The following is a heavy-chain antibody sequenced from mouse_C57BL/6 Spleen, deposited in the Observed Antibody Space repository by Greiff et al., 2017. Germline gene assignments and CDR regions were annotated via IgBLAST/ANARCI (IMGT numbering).Heavy chain of an antibody. Sequence: VQLQQSGPELVKPGASVKISCKASGYTFTDYYMNWVKQSHGKSLEWIGDINPNNGGTSYNQKFKGKATLTVDKSSSTAYMELRSLTSEDSAVYYCARSKYYGSSLWFAYWGQGTLVTVSA. CDR2: INPNNGGT. D-gene: IGHD1-1*01. V-gene: IGHV1-26*01. CDR3: ARSKYYGSSLWFAY. J-gene: IGHJ3*01. CDR1: GYTFTDYY.